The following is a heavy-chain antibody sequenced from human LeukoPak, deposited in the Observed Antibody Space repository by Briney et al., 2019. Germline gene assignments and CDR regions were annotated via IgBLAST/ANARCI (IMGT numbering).Heavy chain of an antibody. CDR2: IKKDGIEK. Sequence: GGSLRLSCVVSGFTLSSDWMSWVRQAPGKGLEWVASIKKDGIEKYYVESVKGRFTISRDNAKNSLYLQMNSLRAEDTAVYYCARGRYSSRSGGYYFDIWGQGTLVTVSS. CDR3: ARGRYSSRSGGYYFDI. J-gene: IGHJ4*02. CDR1: GFTLSSDW. V-gene: IGHV3-7*01. D-gene: IGHD2-2*01.